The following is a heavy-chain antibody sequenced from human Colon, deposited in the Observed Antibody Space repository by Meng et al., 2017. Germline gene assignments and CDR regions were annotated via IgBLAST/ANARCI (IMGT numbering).Heavy chain of an antibody. CDR3: ARDLFLSGLRLAFDY. CDR1: GFTFSTSW. Sequence: GESLKISCVTSGFTFSTSWMRWVRQAPGVGLEVVANIKQDGSEKSYVDSVRGRFTISRDNAKNSLYLQMNSLRAEDTAVYYCARDLFLSGLRLAFDYWGQGTPVTVSS. CDR2: IKQDGSEK. D-gene: IGHD4-17*01. J-gene: IGHJ4*02. V-gene: IGHV3-7*01.